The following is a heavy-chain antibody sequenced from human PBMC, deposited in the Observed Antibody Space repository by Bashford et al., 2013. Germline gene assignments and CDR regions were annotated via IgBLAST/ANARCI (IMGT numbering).Heavy chain of an antibody. D-gene: IGHD2-2*03. V-gene: IGHV4-34*01. CDR2: INHSGST. CDR1: GGSFSGYY. CDR3: ARGGYCSSTSCYPDY. J-gene: IGHJ4*02. Sequence: SSETLSLTCAVYGGSFSGYYWSWIRQPPGKGLEWIGEINHSGSTNYNPSLKSRVTISVDTSKNQFSLKLSSVTAADTAVYYCARGGYCSSTSCYPDYWGQGTLVTVSS.